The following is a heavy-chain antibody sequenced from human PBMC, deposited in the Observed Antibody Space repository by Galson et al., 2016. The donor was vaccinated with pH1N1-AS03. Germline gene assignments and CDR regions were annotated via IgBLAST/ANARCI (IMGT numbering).Heavy chain of an antibody. Sequence: LTCTVSGASITSNYWSWLRQPPGKGLEWIGNIHDSGSTNYNPSLKSRVTISVDTSKNQFSLNLSSVTAADTAVYYCARVDTTGFYFVFDSWGQGTLVTVSS. CDR3: ARVDTTGFYFVFDS. CDR2: IHDSGST. V-gene: IGHV4-59*01. J-gene: IGHJ5*01. CDR1: GASITSNY. D-gene: IGHD3-9*01.